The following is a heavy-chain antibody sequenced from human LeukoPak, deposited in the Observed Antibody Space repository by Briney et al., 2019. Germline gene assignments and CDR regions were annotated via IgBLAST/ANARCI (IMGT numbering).Heavy chain of an antibody. Sequence: PGGSLRLSCAASGFTFSSYGMHWVRQAPGKGLEWVAVISYDGSNKYYADSVKGRFTISRDNSKNTLYLQMNSLRAEDTAVYYCAKASVPITMVRGVDYWGQGTLVTVSS. CDR1: GFTFSSYG. D-gene: IGHD3-10*01. CDR3: AKASVPITMVRGVDY. J-gene: IGHJ4*02. CDR2: ISYDGSNK. V-gene: IGHV3-30*18.